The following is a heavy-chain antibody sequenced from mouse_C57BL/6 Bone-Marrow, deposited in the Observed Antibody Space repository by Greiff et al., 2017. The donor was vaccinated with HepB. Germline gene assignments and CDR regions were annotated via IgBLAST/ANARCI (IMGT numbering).Heavy chain of an antibody. V-gene: IGHV1-80*01. CDR1: GYAFSSYW. Sequence: QVQLQQSGAELVKPGASVKISCKASGYAFSSYWMNWVKQRPGKGLAWIGQIYPGDGDTNYNGKFKGKATLTADKSSSTAYMQLSSLTSEDSAVYFCARLYDYDQTAWFAYWGQGTLVTVSA. CDR2: IYPGDGDT. CDR3: ARLYDYDQTAWFAY. D-gene: IGHD2-4*01. J-gene: IGHJ3*01.